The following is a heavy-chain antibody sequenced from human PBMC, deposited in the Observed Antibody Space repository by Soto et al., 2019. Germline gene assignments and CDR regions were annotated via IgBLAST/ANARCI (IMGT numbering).Heavy chain of an antibody. V-gene: IGHV3-48*03. CDR1: GFTFSSYE. CDR2: ISSSGSTI. D-gene: IGHD2-2*02. CDR3: ARSWGVYCSSTSCYRPGIDP. J-gene: IGHJ5*02. Sequence: PVGSLRLSCAASGFTFSSYEMNWVRQAPGKGLEWVSSISSSGSTIYYADSVKGRFTISRDNAKNSLYLQMNSLRAEDTAVYYCARSWGVYCSSTSCYRPGIDPWGKGTRVTV.